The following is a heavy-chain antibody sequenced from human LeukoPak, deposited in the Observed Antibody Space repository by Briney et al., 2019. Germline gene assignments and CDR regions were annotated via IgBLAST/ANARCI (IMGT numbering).Heavy chain of an antibody. Sequence: PGGSLRLSCAASGFTFSSYAMHWVRQAPGKGLEYVSAISSNGGSTYYANSVKGRFTISRDNSKNTLYLQMGSLRAEDMAVYYCASGRRAGMASGHAYWGQGTLVTVSS. CDR3: ASGRRAGMASGHAY. V-gene: IGHV3-64*01. CDR2: ISSNGGST. J-gene: IGHJ4*02. CDR1: GFTFSSYA. D-gene: IGHD3-3*01.